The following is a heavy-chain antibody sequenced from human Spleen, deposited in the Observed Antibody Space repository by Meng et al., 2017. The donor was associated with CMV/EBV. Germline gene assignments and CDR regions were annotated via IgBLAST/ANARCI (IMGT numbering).Heavy chain of an antibody. CDR3: ARHLRGYSWPKSD. CDR2: ISYSGST. Sequence: SETLSLTCTVSGGSISSSSYCWGWIRQPPGKGLEWIGSISYSGSTYYNPSLKSRVTISVDTSKNQFSLRLNSVTATDTAVYYCARHLRGYSWPKSDWGQGTLVTVSS. J-gene: IGHJ4*02. D-gene: IGHD1-26*01. CDR1: GGSISSSSYC. V-gene: IGHV4-39*01.